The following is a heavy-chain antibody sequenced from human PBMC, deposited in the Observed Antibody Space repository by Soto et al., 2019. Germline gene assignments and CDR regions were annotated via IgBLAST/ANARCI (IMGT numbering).Heavy chain of an antibody. J-gene: IGHJ6*02. CDR2: ISYDGSNK. Sequence: QVQLVESGGGVVQPGRSLRLSCTASGFTFSNYAMHWVRQAPGKGLEWVAVISYDGSNKYYADSVKGRFTISRDNSKNTLYLQMNSLPTEDTAVYYCARDGGCSGGSCYNSLGYYYYYGMDVWGQGTTVTVSS. V-gene: IGHV3-30-3*01. CDR1: GFTFSNYA. CDR3: ARDGGCSGGSCYNSLGYYYYYGMDV. D-gene: IGHD2-15*01.